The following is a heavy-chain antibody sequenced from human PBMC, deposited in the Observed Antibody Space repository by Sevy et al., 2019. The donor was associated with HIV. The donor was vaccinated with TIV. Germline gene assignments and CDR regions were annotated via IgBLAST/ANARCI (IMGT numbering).Heavy chain of an antibody. J-gene: IGHJ3*02. Sequence: GGSLRLSCAASGFTFSDYYMSWIRQSPGKGLEWVSYISSSGSTMYYADSVKGRFTISRDNAKNSLYLQMNSLRAEDTAVYYCACLGESDAFDIWGQGTMVTVSS. CDR3: ACLGESDAFDI. V-gene: IGHV3-11*01. D-gene: IGHD3-16*01. CDR2: ISSSGSTM. CDR1: GFTFSDYY.